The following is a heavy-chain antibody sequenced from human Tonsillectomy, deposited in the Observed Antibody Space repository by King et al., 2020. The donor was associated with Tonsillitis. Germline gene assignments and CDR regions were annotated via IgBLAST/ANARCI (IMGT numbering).Heavy chain of an antibody. CDR1: GYSFTTYW. D-gene: IGHD6-19*01. V-gene: IGHV5-51*01. J-gene: IGHJ4*02. CDR3: ARLRYSSGWYFDY. CDR2: IYPGDSDT. Sequence: VQLVESGAEVKKPGESLKISCKGSGYSFTTYWIAWVRQMPGKGLEWMGIIYPGDSDTRYSPSFQGQVTFSADKSISTAYLQWSSLKASDTAIYYCARLRYSSGWYFDYWGQGTLVTVSS.